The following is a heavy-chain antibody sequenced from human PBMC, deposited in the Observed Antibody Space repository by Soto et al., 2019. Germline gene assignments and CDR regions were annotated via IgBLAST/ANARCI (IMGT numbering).Heavy chain of an antibody. CDR3: AVAGFDFWSGYYTGDYYNYGIDV. CDR1: GYIFTGDY. D-gene: IGHD3-3*01. CDR2: INPNSGGT. Sequence: ASVKVSCKASGYIFTGDYIQWVRQAPGQGLEWMGWINPNSGGTDFAQKFQGRVIMTRDTSISTAYMELSRLRSDDTAVYYCAVAGFDFWSGYYTGDYYNYGIDVWGQGTTVTVSS. J-gene: IGHJ6*02. V-gene: IGHV1-2*02.